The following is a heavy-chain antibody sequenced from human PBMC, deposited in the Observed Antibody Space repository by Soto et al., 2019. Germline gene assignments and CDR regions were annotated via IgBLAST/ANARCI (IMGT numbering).Heavy chain of an antibody. CDR1: GFSLSNAGLG. CDR2: IFSNGEK. V-gene: IGHV2-26*01. J-gene: IGHJ5*02. CDR3: AATYSTSWYWFDT. Sequence: QVTVKESGPVLVKPTETLTLTCTVSGFSLSNAGLGVSWIRQPPGKALEWLAHIFSNGEKSYSTSLKSRLTISKDTSKSQVVLTMTNMDPVDTATYYCAATYSTSWYWFDTWGQGTLVTVSS. D-gene: IGHD6-13*01.